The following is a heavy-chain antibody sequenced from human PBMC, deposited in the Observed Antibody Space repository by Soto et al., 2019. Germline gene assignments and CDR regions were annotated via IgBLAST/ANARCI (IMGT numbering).Heavy chain of an antibody. J-gene: IGHJ6*02. V-gene: IGHV1-69*12. CDR3: ARDPHTVTTSMDV. Sequence: QVQLVQSGAEVKKPGSSVKVSCKASGGTFSSYVISWVRQAPGQGLEWMGGIIPIFGTANYAQKFQGRVTITADVCTGIAVMEQSSLRYDRTAVYYGARDPHTVTTSMDVLGQGTTVTVSS. CDR2: IIPIFGTA. CDR1: GGTFSSYV. D-gene: IGHD4-17*01.